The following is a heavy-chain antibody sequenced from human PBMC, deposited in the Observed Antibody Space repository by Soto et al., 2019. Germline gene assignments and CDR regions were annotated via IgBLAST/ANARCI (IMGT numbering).Heavy chain of an antibody. D-gene: IGHD3-16*01. CDR3: ARSSAFYYFYYAMDV. Sequence: ASVKVSCKASGYTFTSYGFSWVRQAPGQGLEWMGWISANSGNTNYAQHVQGRVTMTTDTSTSTAYMELRSLRSDDTAVYYCARSSAFYYFYYAMDVWGQGTTVTVSS. V-gene: IGHV1-18*01. CDR2: ISANSGNT. CDR1: GYTFTSYG. J-gene: IGHJ6*02.